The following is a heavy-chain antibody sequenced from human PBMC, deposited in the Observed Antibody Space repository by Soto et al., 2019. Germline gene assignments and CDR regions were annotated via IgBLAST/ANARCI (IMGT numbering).Heavy chain of an antibody. CDR1: GGSISSSNW. V-gene: IGHV4-4*02. CDR2: IYHRGST. J-gene: IGHJ5*02. CDR3: ARAGSYYGSGSGFDP. Sequence: QVQLQESGPGLVKPSGTRSLTCAVSGGSISSSNWWSWVRHPPWKGLEWIGEIYHRGSTNYNRSLKSRVTISVDKSVDRCSLKLSSVTAADAAVYYCARAGSYYGSGSGFDPWGQGTQVTVSS. D-gene: IGHD3-10*01.